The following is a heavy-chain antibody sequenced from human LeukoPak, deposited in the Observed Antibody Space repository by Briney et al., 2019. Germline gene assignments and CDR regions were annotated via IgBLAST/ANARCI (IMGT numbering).Heavy chain of an antibody. D-gene: IGHD1-14*01. Sequence: SETLSLTCTVSGGSISSFYWSWIRQPPGKGLEWIGYIFYSGSTNYNLSLKSRVTISVDTSKNQFSLKLSSVTAADTAVYYCARGGTPRTFDYWGQGTLVTVSS. V-gene: IGHV4-59*01. CDR3: ARGGTPRTFDY. CDR2: IFYSGST. CDR1: GGSISSFY. J-gene: IGHJ4*02.